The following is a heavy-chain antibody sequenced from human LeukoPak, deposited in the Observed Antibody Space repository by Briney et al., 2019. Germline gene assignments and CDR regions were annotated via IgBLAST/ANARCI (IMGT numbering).Heavy chain of an antibody. V-gene: IGHV3-21*05. CDR1: GFTFSSYS. J-gene: IGHJ4*02. D-gene: IGHD1-26*01. CDR2: ISSSSSYI. Sequence: GGSLRLSCAASGFTFSSYSMNWVRQAPGKGLEWVSYISSSSSYIYYADSVKGRFTISRDNAKNSLYLQMNSLRAEDTAVYYCARVGPGPGYYFDYWGQGTLVTVSS. CDR3: ARVGPGPGYYFDY.